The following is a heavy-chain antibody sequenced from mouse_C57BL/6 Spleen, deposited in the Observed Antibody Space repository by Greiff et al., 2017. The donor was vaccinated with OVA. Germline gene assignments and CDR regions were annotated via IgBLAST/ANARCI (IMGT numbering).Heavy chain of an antibody. V-gene: IGHV1-82*01. D-gene: IGHD1-1*01. CDR3: SSCYYVDAMDY. CDR1: GYAFSSSW. Sequence: QVQLQQSGPELVKPGASVKISCKASGYAFSSSWMNWVKQRPGKGLEWIGRIYPGDGDTNYNGKFKGKATLTAEHSSSTAYRQLRSLTSENSAVYFCSSCYYVDAMDYWGQGTSVTGSS. J-gene: IGHJ4*01. CDR2: IYPGDGDT.